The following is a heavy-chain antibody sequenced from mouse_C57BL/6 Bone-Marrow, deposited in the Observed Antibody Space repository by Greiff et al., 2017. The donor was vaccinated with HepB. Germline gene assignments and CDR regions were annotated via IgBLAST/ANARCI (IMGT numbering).Heavy chain of an antibody. CDR1: GFTFSDYG. D-gene: IGHD2-4*01. CDR2: ISNLAYSI. CDR3: ARHGDYEYYAMDY. V-gene: IGHV5-15*01. Sequence: EVKLMESGGGLVQPGGSLKLSCAASGFTFSDYGMAWVRQAPRKGPEWVAFISNLAYSIYYADTVTGRFTISRENAKNTLYLEMSSLRSEDTAMYYCARHGDYEYYAMDYWGQGTSVTVSS. J-gene: IGHJ4*01.